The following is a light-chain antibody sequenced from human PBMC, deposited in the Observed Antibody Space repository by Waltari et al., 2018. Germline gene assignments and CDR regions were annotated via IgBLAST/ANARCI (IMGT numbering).Light chain of an antibody. CDR2: QDT. CDR3: QSADGSGTYVV. Sequence: SYELTQPPSVSVSPGQTARITCSGDALTRQYAYWYQQRPGKAPMLMIYQDTQTPSEIPERFSGSSSWTTVTLTISEVQAEDEADYYCQSADGSGTYVVFGGGTKLTVL. V-gene: IGLV3-25*03. CDR1: ALTRQY. J-gene: IGLJ2*01.